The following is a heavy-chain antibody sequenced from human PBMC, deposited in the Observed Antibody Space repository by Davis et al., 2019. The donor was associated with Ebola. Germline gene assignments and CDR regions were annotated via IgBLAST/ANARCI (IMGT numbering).Heavy chain of an antibody. CDR1: GYTFTSYD. Sequence: ASVKVSCKASGYTFTSYDINWVRQATGQGLEWMGWMNPNSGSTGYAQKFQGRVTMTRNTSISTAYMELSSLRSEDTAVYYCARGRRVDSSGYYRNWFDPWGQGTLVTVSS. CDR2: MNPNSGST. D-gene: IGHD3-22*01. V-gene: IGHV1-8*01. J-gene: IGHJ5*02. CDR3: ARGRRVDSSGYYRNWFDP.